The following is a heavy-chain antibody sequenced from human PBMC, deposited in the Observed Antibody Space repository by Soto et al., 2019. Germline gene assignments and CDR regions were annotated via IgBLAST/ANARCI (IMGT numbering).Heavy chain of an antibody. D-gene: IGHD3-10*01. V-gene: IGHV1-18*01. CDR1: GYTFINYG. CDR3: ARGSSGISY. J-gene: IGHJ4*02. CDR2: IGPNNGNT. Sequence: ASVKVSCKASGYTFINYGINWVRQAPGQGLEWMGWIGPNNGNTGSAQKFQDRVTMTTDTSTTTAYMELRSLRSDDTALYYCARGSSGISYWGQGTQVTVSS.